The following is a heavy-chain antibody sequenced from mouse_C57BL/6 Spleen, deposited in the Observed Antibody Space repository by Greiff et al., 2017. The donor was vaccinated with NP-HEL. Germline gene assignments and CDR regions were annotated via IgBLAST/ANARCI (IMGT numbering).Heavy chain of an antibody. V-gene: IGHV1-59*01. J-gene: IGHJ2*01. CDR1: GYTFTSYW. D-gene: IGHD2-4*01. CDR2: IDPSDSYT. CDR3: ARSLYDYDEEYYFDY. Sequence: VQLQQPGTELVRPGTSVKLSCKASGYTFTSYWMHWVKQRPGQGLEWIGVIDPSDSYTNYNQKFKGKATLTVDTSSSTAYMQLSSLTSEDSAVYYCARSLYDYDEEYYFDYWGQGTTLTVSS.